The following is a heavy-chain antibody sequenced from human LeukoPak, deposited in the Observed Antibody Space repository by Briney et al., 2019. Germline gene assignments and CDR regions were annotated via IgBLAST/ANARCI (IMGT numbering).Heavy chain of an antibody. CDR2: INWNGGST. D-gene: IGHD5-18*01. Sequence: GGSLRLSCAASGFTFDDYGMSWVRQAPGKGLEWVSGINWNGGSTGYADSVRGRFTSSRDNAKNSLYLQMNSLRAEDTALYYCARGNGYSCGSTSDYWGLGTLVTVSS. V-gene: IGHV3-20*04. CDR3: ARGNGYSCGSTSDY. J-gene: IGHJ4*02. CDR1: GFTFDDYG.